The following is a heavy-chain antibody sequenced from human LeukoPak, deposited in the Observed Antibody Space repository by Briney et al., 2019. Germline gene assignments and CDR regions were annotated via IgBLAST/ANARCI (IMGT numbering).Heavy chain of an antibody. V-gene: IGHV1-46*01. Sequence: GASVKVSCKASGYTFTSYYMHWVRQAPGQGLEWMGIINPSGGSTSYAQKFQGRVTMTRDMSTSTVYMELSSLRSEDTAVYYCARFPSSSWTKRTGTKLSLHYGMDVWGQGTTVTVSS. CDR2: INPSGGST. CDR3: ARFPSSSWTKRTGTKLSLHYGMDV. J-gene: IGHJ6*02. D-gene: IGHD6-13*01. CDR1: GYTFTSYY.